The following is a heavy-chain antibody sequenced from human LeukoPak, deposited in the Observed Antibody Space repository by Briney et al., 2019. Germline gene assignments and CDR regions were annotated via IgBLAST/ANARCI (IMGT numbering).Heavy chain of an antibody. J-gene: IGHJ6*03. CDR1: GGSISSGDYY. V-gene: IGHV4-30-4*08. Sequence: SQTLSLTCTVSGGSISSGDYYWSWIRQPPGKGLEWIVYIYYSGSTYYNPSLKSRVTISVDTSKNQFSLKLSSVTAADTAVYYCAREGRKHFNYYMDVWGKGTTVTVSS. CDR2: IYYSGST. CDR3: AREGRKHFNYYMDV. D-gene: IGHD1-14*01.